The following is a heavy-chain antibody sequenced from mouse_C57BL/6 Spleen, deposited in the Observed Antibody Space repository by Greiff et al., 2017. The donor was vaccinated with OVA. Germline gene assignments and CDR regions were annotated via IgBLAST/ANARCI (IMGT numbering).Heavy chain of an antibody. CDR2: ILPGSGST. D-gene: IGHD2-4*01. J-gene: IGHJ3*01. CDR3: ASRGLHYDYDGFAY. Sequence: VKLQESGAELMKPGASVKLSCKATGYTFTGYWIEWVKQRPGHGLEWIGEILPGSGSTNYNEKFKGKATFTADTSSNTAYMQLSSLTTDDSAIYYGASRGLHYDYDGFAYWGQGTLVTVSA. CDR1: GYTFTGYW. V-gene: IGHV1-9*01.